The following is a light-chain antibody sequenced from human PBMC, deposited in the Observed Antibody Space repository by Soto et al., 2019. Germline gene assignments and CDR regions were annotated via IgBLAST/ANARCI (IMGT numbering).Light chain of an antibody. CDR2: EVT. CDR1: SSDVGGYNY. J-gene: IGLJ1*01. CDR3: CSYAGSSTYV. V-gene: IGLV2-8*01. Sequence: QSVLTQPPSASGSPGQSVTISCTGTSSDVGGYNYVSWYQQHPGKAPKLMIYEVTQRPSGVPNRFSGSKSGNTASLTVSGLQAEDEADYYCCSYAGSSTYVFGTGTKLTVL.